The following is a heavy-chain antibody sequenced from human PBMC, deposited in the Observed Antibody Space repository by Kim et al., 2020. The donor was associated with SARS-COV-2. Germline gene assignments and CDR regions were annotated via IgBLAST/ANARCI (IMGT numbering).Heavy chain of an antibody. CDR2: ISAYNGNT. V-gene: IGHV1-18*01. D-gene: IGHD3-9*01. J-gene: IGHJ4*02. CDR3: AREGNYDILTGYDY. CDR1: GYRGGRWG. Sequence: ASVKVSCKASGYRGGRWGLGWVRQAPGQGLEWMGWISAYNGNTNYAQKLQGRVTMTTDTSTSTAYMELRSLRSDDTAVYYCAREGNYDILTGYDYWGQGTLVTVSS.